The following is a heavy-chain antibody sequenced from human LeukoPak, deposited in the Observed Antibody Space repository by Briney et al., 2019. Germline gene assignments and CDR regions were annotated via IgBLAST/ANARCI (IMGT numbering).Heavy chain of an antibody. J-gene: IGHJ4*02. Sequence: GGSLRLSCAASGFTFSSYGMHWVRQAPGKGLEWVAVISYDGSNKYYADSVKGRFTISRDNSKNTLYLQMNSLRAEDTAMYYCAKGLRGYSYGYGPSDYWGQGTLVTVSS. CDR1: GFTFSSYG. V-gene: IGHV3-30*18. CDR3: AKGLRGYSYGYGPSDY. CDR2: ISYDGSNK. D-gene: IGHD5-18*01.